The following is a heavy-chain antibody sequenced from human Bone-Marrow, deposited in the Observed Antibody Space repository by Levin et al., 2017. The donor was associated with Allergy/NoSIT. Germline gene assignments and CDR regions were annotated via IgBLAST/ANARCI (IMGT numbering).Heavy chain of an antibody. CDR1: GFTFSMYS. J-gene: IGHJ4*02. CDR2: IQSDGSTT. CDR3: ARARGGYYYDNSCCYSDFDY. D-gene: IGHD3-22*01. Sequence: GGSLRLSCVASGFTFSMYSMHWVRQAPGKELVWVSRIQSDGSTTTYADSVKGRFTISRDNAKNTLYLQVSSLRAEDTALYYCARARGGYYYDNSCCYSDFDYWSQGTLVTVSS. V-gene: IGHV3-74*01.